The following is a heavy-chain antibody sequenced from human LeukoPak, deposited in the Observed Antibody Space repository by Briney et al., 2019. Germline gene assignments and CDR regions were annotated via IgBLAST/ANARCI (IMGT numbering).Heavy chain of an antibody. J-gene: IGHJ5*02. Sequence: ASVKVSCKASGYTFTDYFMHWVRQVPGQGLEWMGWINPNSGGTNSAQKFQGRVTMTSDTSISTAYMELSRLRSDDTAVYYCARDIVMVTYWFDPWGQGTLVTVSS. D-gene: IGHD5-18*01. CDR2: INPNSGGT. CDR1: GYTFTDYF. V-gene: IGHV1-2*02. CDR3: ARDIVMVTYWFDP.